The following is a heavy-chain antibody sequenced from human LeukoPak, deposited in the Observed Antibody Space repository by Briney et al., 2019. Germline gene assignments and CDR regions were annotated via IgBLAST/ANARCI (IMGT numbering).Heavy chain of an antibody. D-gene: IGHD4-23*01. Sequence: PGGSLRLSCATSGFTFSTYEMDWVRQVPGKGLEWVAYISSSGSIYYTDSVKGRFTISRDKAKNSLYLQMNSLRAEDTAIYYCAREGYGGTSDAFDIWGQGTMVTVSS. CDR2: ISSSGSI. CDR1: GFTFSTYE. V-gene: IGHV3-48*03. J-gene: IGHJ3*02. CDR3: AREGYGGTSDAFDI.